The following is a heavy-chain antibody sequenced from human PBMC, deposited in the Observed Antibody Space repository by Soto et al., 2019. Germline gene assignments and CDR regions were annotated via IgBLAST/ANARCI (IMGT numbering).Heavy chain of an antibody. CDR3: AKVKSLIIGAFDI. CDR2: ISGRGGTT. Sequence: EVQLLESGGGLVQPGGSLRLSCAASGFTFSNYAMSWIRQAPGKGLVWVSAISGRGGTTYYADSVKVRFTISRATSMNTLYVQMNSLTAAYTAVYYCAKVKSLIIGAFDIWGQGTMVTVAS. V-gene: IGHV3-23*01. D-gene: IGHD3-9*01. J-gene: IGHJ3*02. CDR1: GFTFSNYA.